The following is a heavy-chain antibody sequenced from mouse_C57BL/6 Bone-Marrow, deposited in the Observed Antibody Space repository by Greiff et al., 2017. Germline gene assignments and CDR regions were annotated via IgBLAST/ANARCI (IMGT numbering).Heavy chain of an antibody. Sequence: VQLQQSGAELVRPGASVKLSCTASGFNIKDYHMHWVKQRPEQGLEWIGRIDPEDGDTEYAPKFQGKATMTADTSSNTAYLELSSLTSEDTAVYYCTTGDGYYAFFDYWGQGTTLTVSS. D-gene: IGHD2-3*01. CDR1: GFNIKDYH. V-gene: IGHV14-1*01. J-gene: IGHJ2*01. CDR2: IDPEDGDT. CDR3: TTGDGYYAFFDY.